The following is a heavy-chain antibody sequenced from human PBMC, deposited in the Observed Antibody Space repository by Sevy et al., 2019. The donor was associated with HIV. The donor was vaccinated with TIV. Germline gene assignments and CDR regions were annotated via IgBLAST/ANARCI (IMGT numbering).Heavy chain of an antibody. J-gene: IGHJ4*02. V-gene: IGHV1-69*13. CDR2: IIPIFGTK. Sequence: ASVKVSCKAFGGTFNKYPFIWVRQAPGQGLEWMGGIIPIFGTKSYAQKFQGRVTITADEYRNTVYMQLSSLTSEDTAVYWCALAAQVTMTVAVGYFEYWGQGTLVTVSS. D-gene: IGHD1-26*01. CDR3: ALAAQVTMTVAVGYFEY. CDR1: GGTFNKYP.